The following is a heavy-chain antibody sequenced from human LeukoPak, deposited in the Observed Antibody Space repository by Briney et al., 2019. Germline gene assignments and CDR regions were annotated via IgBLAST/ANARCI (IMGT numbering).Heavy chain of an antibody. J-gene: IGHJ4*02. V-gene: IGHV3-21*01. CDR3: AIPGDGYNYSFDY. D-gene: IGHD5-24*01. CDR1: GFTFSRYT. Sequence: GGSLRLSCAASGFTFSRYTMNWVRQAPGKGLEWVSSITSSSTYIYYADSLKGRFTISRDNAKNSLYLQTNSLRAEDTAVYYCAIPGDGYNYSFDYWGQGTLVTVSS. CDR2: ITSSSTYI.